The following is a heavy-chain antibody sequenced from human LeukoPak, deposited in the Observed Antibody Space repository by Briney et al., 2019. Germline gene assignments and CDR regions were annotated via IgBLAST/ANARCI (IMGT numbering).Heavy chain of an antibody. V-gene: IGHV1-18*01. CDR1: GYTFTSYG. Sequence: ASVKVSFKASGYTFTSYGISWVRQAPAQGLEGVGWISAYNGNTNYAQKLQGRVTMTTATSATTAYMERRRLRSEDTDVYYCASLGVGEGVVYWGQGTLVTVSS. CDR2: ISAYNGNT. J-gene: IGHJ4*02. CDR3: ASLGVGEGVVY. D-gene: IGHD3-16*01.